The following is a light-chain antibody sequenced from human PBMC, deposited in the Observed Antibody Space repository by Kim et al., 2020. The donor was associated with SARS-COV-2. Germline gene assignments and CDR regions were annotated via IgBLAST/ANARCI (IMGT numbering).Light chain of an antibody. Sequence: GQSVTISCTGTSSDVGSYDYVSWYQQHPGKAPKLMIYEVSGRPSGVPDRFSGSKSGNTASLTISGLQAEDEADYYCCSYAGSYTRVFGGGTKVTVL. V-gene: IGLV2-11*03. CDR2: EVS. J-gene: IGLJ2*01. CDR1: SSDVGSYDY. CDR3: CSYAGSYTRV.